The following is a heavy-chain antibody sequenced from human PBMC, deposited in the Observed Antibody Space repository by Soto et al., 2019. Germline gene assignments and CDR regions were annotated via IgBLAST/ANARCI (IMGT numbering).Heavy chain of an antibody. CDR3: ARVGDYYDSSGYYHRHFDY. CDR1: GGSISSGGYS. D-gene: IGHD3-22*01. Sequence: QLQLQESGSGLVKPSQTLSLTCAVSGGSISSGGYSWSWIRQPPGKGLEWIGYIYHSGSTYYNPSLKSRVTISVDRSKNQFSLKLSSVTAADTAVYYCARVGDYYDSSGYYHRHFDYWGQGTLVTVSS. CDR2: IYHSGST. J-gene: IGHJ4*02. V-gene: IGHV4-30-2*01.